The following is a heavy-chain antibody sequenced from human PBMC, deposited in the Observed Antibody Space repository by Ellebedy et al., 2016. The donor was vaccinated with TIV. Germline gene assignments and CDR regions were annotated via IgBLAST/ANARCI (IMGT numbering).Heavy chain of an antibody. CDR2: INHSGST. CDR1: GGSFSDYY. CDR3: AEGRSGWYYFDY. Sequence: SETLSLTCAVYGGSFSDYYWTWIRQPPGKGLEWIGEINHSGSTNYNPSLKSRVSISVDTSKNQFSLRLSSVTAADTAVYYCAEGRSGWYYFDYWGRGTPVTVSS. V-gene: IGHV4-34*01. D-gene: IGHD6-19*01. J-gene: IGHJ4*02.